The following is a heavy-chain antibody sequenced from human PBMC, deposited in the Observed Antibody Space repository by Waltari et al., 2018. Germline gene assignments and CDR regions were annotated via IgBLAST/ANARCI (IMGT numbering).Heavy chain of an antibody. V-gene: IGHV1-8*03. CDR2: MNPNSGNT. D-gene: IGHD3-22*01. J-gene: IGHJ4*02. CDR1: GSPFTSYD. CDR3: ARAIRTMIVVVAYYFAY. Sequence: QVQLVQSGAEVTKPGASVNVSCKASGSPFTSYDIHWVSQATGQGLEWMGWMNPNSGNTGYAQKFQGRVTITRNTSISTAYMELSSLRSEDTAVYYCARAIRTMIVVVAYYFAYWGQGTLVTVSS.